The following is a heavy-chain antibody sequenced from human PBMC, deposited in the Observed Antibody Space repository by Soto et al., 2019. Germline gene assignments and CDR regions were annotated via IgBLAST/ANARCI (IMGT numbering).Heavy chain of an antibody. D-gene: IGHD2-2*01. J-gene: IGHJ4*02. Sequence: EVQLVESGGDLVQPGGSLRLSCAASGFTFSTYWMHWVRQVPGKGPEWVSRMSSDGSSTAYADSVRGRFIISRDNAKNTLYLQMNSLRVDDTAVYYCARGTVRDQDFGDHWGLGTLVAVSS. CDR2: MSSDGSST. CDR1: GFTFSTYW. V-gene: IGHV3-74*01. CDR3: ARGTVRDQDFGDH.